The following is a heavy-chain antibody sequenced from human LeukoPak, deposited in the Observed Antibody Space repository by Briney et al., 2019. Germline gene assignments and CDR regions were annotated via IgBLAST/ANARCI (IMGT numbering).Heavy chain of an antibody. CDR1: GGTFSTYA. CDR2: IVPILGTA. Sequence: ASGKVSCKASGGTFSTYAISWVRQAPGQGLEWVGRIVPILGTANYAQNFQGRVTITADRSTTTAYMELSSLRSEDTAVYYCARVPQGSSWPYYFDYWGQGTLVTVSS. CDR3: ARVPQGSSWPYYFDY. D-gene: IGHD6-13*01. V-gene: IGHV1-69*04. J-gene: IGHJ4*02.